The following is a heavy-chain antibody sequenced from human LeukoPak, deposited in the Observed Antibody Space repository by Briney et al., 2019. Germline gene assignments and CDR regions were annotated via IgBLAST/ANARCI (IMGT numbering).Heavy chain of an antibody. CDR3: ARPYYDYVWGSYRQDAFDI. D-gene: IGHD3-16*02. V-gene: IGHV4-4*07. Sequence: SETLSLTCTVSGGSISSYYWSWIRQPAGKGLEWIGRIYTSGSTNYNPSLKSRVTMSVDTSKNQFSLKLSSVTAADTAVYYCARPYYDYVWGSYRQDAFDIWGQGTMVTVSS. CDR2: IYTSGST. CDR1: GGSISSYY. J-gene: IGHJ3*02.